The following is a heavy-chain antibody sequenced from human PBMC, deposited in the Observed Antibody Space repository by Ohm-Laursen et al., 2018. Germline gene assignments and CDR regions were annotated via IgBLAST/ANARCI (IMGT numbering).Heavy chain of an antibody. CDR2: ISSSGSTI. J-gene: IGHJ4*02. D-gene: IGHD1-14*01. V-gene: IGHV3-48*03. CDR3: AKAHLKNLDY. CDR1: GFTFSSYE. Sequence: SLRLSCTASGFTFSSYEMNWVRQAPGKGLEWVSYISSSGSTIYYADSVKGRLTISRDSSENTLYLQMNSLRAEDTAVYYCAKAHLKNLDYWGQGSLVTVSS.